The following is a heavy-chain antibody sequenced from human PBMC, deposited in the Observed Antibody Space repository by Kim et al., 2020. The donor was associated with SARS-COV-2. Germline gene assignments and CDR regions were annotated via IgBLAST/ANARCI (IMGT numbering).Heavy chain of an antibody. V-gene: IGHV4-4*07. D-gene: IGHD3-10*01. CDR2: IYTSGST. J-gene: IGHJ6*02. CDR1: GGSISSYY. CDR3: AGSFIRAEHIHV. Sequence: SQTLSLTCTVSGGSISSYYWSWIRQPAGKGLEWIGRIYTSGSTNYNPSLKSRVTMSVDTSKNQFSLKLSSVTAADTAVYYCAGSFIRAEHIHVWGQGITVTVSS.